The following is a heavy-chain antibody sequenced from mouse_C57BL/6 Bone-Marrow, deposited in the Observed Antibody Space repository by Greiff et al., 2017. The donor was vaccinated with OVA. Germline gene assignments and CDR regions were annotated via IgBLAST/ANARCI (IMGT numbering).Heavy chain of an antibody. V-gene: IGHV1-82*01. Sequence: VQLQQSGPELVKPGASVKLSCKASGYAFSSSWMNWVKQRPGKGLEWIGRIYPGDGDTNYNGKFKGKATLTADKSSSTAYMQLSSLTSEDAAVDFCARGRRGDYWGQGTTLTVSS. CDR3: ARGRRGDY. CDR1: GYAFSSSW. J-gene: IGHJ2*01. CDR2: IYPGDGDT.